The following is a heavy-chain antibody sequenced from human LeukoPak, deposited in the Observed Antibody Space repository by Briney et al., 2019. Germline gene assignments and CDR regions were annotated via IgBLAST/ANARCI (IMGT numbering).Heavy chain of an antibody. D-gene: IGHD6-13*01. CDR1: GDSVSSNSAA. V-gene: IGHV6-1*01. Sequence: SQTLSLTCAISGDSVSSNSAAWNWIRPSPSRGLEWLGRTYYRSKWYNDYAVSVKSRITINPDTSENQFSLQLNSVTPEDTAVYYCAREYSSSWTVYWYFDLWGRGTLVTVSS. J-gene: IGHJ2*01. CDR2: TYYRSKWYN. CDR3: AREYSSSWTVYWYFDL.